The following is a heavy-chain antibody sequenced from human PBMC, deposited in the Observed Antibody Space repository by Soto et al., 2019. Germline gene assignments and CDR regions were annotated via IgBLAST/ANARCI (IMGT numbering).Heavy chain of an antibody. CDR3: ARDQVYEWNDNFYYGMDV. CDR1: GFTFSRFG. D-gene: IGHD1-20*01. Sequence: QVQLVESGGGVVQPGRSLRLSCAPSGFTFSRFGMHWVRQAPGKGLEWVALISYDGSNKYYADSVQGRFTISRDNSRSTLYLQMSNLRAEDTAVYYCARDQVYEWNDNFYYGMDVWGQGTTVTVSS. J-gene: IGHJ6*02. CDR2: ISYDGSNK. V-gene: IGHV3-30*19.